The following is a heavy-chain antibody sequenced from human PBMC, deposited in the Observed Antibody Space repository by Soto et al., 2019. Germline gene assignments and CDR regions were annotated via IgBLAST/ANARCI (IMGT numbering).Heavy chain of an antibody. CDR2: ISGSGGST. CDR3: AKRGNYYDSSGYYFDY. Sequence: HPGGSLRLSCAASGFTFSSYAMSWVRQAPGKGLEWVSAISGSGGSTYYADSVKGRFTISRDNSKNTLYLQMNSLRAEDTAVYYCAKRGNYYDSSGYYFDYWGQGTLVTVSS. V-gene: IGHV3-23*01. J-gene: IGHJ4*02. CDR1: GFTFSSYA. D-gene: IGHD3-22*01.